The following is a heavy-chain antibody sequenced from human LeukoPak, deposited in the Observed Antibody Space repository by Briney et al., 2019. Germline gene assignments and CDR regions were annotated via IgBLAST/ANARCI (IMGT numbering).Heavy chain of an antibody. D-gene: IGHD4-23*01. CDR2: IYYTGST. J-gene: IGHJ6*03. CDR3: ARLHYGGNYGYYYYYMDV. Sequence: SETLSLTCTVSGGSISSSSYYWGWIRQPPGKGLEWIGSIYYTGSTYYNPSLKSRVSISVDTSKNQFSLKVSSVTAADTAVYYCARLHYGGNYGYYYYYMDVWGKGTTVTISS. V-gene: IGHV4-39*01. CDR1: GGSISSSSYY.